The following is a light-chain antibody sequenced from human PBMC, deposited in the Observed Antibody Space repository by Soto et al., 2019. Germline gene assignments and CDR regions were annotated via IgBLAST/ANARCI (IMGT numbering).Light chain of an antibody. J-gene: IGKJ5*01. CDR1: QDISNY. V-gene: IGKV1-33*01. CDR3: QQSDSLPTI. Sequence: DIQMTQSPSSLSASVGDRVTITCRASQDISNYLNWYQQRPGKAPKLLIYDASNLERGVPSRFSGTRSGTHFTFAITRLQPEDVATYYCQQSDSLPTIFGQGTRLEI. CDR2: DAS.